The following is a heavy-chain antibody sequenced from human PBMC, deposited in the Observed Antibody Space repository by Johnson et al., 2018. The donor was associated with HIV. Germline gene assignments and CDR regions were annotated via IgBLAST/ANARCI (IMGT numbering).Heavy chain of an antibody. CDR3: ARARTVVIARPDAFDI. CDR1: GFTFSSYA. Sequence: QMLLVESGGGVVQPGRSLRLSCAASGFTFSSYAMHWVRQAPGKGLEWVAVISYDGSNKYYADSVKGQFTISRDNSKNTLYLQVNSLRAEDTAVYYCARARTVVIARPDAFDIWGQGTMVTVSS. D-gene: IGHD2-21*01. CDR2: ISYDGSNK. V-gene: IGHV3-30*04. J-gene: IGHJ3*02.